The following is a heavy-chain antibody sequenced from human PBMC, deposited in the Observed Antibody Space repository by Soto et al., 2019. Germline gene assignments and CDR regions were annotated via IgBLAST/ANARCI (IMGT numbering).Heavy chain of an antibody. CDR1: GGSVSSGSYY. CDR2: IYYTGNT. D-gene: IGHD3-3*01. J-gene: IGHJ4*02. Sequence: SETLSLTCTVSGGSVSSGSYYWSWIRQHPGRGLEWIGYIYYTGNTYYNPSLKSRLAISVDTSKNQFSLKLTSVTAADTAVYYGARDPRSAYYHEHWGQGILVTVSS. V-gene: IGHV4-31*03. CDR3: ARDPRSAYYHEH.